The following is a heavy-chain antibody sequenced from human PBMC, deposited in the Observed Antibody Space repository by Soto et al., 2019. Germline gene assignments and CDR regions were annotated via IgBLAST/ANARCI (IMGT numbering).Heavy chain of an antibody. CDR3: ARDISVVVPAAHWFDP. CDR1: GFTFDDYG. Sequence: GGSLRLSCAASGFTFDDYGMSWVRQAPGKGLEWVSGINWNGGSTGYADSVKGRFTISRDNAKNSLYLQMNSLRVEDTALYYCARDISVVVPAAHWFDPWGQGTLVTVSS. J-gene: IGHJ5*02. D-gene: IGHD2-2*01. V-gene: IGHV3-20*04. CDR2: INWNGGST.